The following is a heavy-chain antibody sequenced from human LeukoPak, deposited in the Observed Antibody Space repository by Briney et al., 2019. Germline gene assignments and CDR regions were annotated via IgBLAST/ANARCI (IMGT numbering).Heavy chain of an antibody. V-gene: IGHV4-31*03. CDR2: IYHSGST. CDR1: GDSRTSRDYY. Sequence: SQTLSLTCNVSGDSRTSRDYYWSWIRQHPGTGLEWIGYIYHSGSTYYNPSLMTRVSMSVDTSKNQFSLKLTSVTAADSAVYYCARDMFVGGLDVWGKGTTVTVSS. J-gene: IGHJ6*04. D-gene: IGHD3-16*01. CDR3: ARDMFVGGLDV.